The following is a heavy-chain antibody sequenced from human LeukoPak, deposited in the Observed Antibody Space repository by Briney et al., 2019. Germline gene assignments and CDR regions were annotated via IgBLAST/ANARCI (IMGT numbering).Heavy chain of an antibody. Sequence: SETLSLTCTVSGGSISGYHWSWIRQPPGKGLEWIGEINHSGSTNYNPSLKSRVTISVDTSKNQFSLKLSSVTAADTAVYYCARGFYVWGSYRPTHDAFDIWGQGTMVTVSS. J-gene: IGHJ3*02. D-gene: IGHD3-16*02. CDR3: ARGFYVWGSYRPTHDAFDI. CDR1: GGSISGYH. CDR2: INHSGST. V-gene: IGHV4-34*01.